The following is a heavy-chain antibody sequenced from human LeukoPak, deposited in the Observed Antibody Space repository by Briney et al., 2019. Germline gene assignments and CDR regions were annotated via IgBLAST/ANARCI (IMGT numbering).Heavy chain of an antibody. CDR1: GRTISRYY. D-gene: IGHD1-26*01. Sequence: KASETLSLTCTGSGRTISRYYWRCIRQPAGKGLEWIGRIYTSGSTNYNPSLKSRVTISVDKSKNQFSLKLSSVTAGDTAGYYCGCAGGGGSYSGSYYFDYWGQGTLVTVSS. CDR2: IYTSGST. V-gene: IGHV4-4*07. CDR3: GCAGGGGSYSGSYYFDY. J-gene: IGHJ4*02.